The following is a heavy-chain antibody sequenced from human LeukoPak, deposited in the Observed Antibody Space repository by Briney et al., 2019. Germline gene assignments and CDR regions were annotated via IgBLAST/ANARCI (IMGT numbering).Heavy chain of an antibody. D-gene: IGHD3-10*01. CDR2: ISTGGTTM. CDR1: EFTFSSYT. J-gene: IGHJ3*02. V-gene: IGHV3-48*02. CDR3: AREGYGSHALNI. Sequence: GGSLRLSCAASEFTFSSYTMNWVRQAPGRGLEWVSYISTGGTTMSYADSVKGRFAISRDNAKNSLYLQMNSLRDEDTAVYYCAREGYGSHALNIWGQGTMVTVSS.